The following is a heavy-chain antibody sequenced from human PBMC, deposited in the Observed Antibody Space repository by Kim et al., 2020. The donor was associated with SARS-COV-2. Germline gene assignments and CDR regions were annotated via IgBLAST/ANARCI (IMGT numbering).Heavy chain of an antibody. CDR3: ASFPYYDSRD. Sequence: SYIYYADSVKGRFTISRDNAKNSLYLQMNSLRAEVTAVYYCASFPYYDSRDWGQGTLVTVSS. D-gene: IGHD3-22*01. CDR2: SYI. V-gene: IGHV3-21*01. J-gene: IGHJ4*02.